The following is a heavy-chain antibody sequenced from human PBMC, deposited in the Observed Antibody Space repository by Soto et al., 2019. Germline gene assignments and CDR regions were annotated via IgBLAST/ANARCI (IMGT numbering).Heavy chain of an antibody. D-gene: IGHD1-26*01. V-gene: IGHV3-23*01. CDR1: GFTFSSYP. CDR3: AKVITTDISYWYGMDV. CDR2: ISGSGTS. Sequence: PGGSLRLSCAASGFTFSSYPMVWVRQAPGKGLESISSISGSGTSYYADSVKGRFTIFRDNSENTLYLQMNSLRAEDTAVYYCAKVITTDISYWYGMDVWGQGTKV. J-gene: IGHJ6*02.